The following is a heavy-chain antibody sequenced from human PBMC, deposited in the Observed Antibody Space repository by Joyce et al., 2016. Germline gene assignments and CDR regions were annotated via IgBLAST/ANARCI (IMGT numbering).Heavy chain of an antibody. V-gene: IGHV3-21*01. CDR2: LSSSSSYI. J-gene: IGHJ4*02. D-gene: IGHD2-8*01. Sequence: EVQLVESGGGLVKPGGSLRLSCAAFGFTFSSYSMSWVRQAQGKGLEWVSTLSSSSSYIKYTDSVKGLFTISRDNAKNSLYLQMNSLRVEDTAVYYCARSSYTNGIFDYWGQGTLVTVSS. CDR3: ARSSYTNGIFDY. CDR1: GFTFSSYS.